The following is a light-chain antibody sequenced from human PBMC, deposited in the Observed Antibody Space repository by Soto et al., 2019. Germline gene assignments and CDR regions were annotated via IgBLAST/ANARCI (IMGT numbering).Light chain of an antibody. CDR2: EVT. V-gene: IGLV2-8*01. Sequence: QSALTQPPSASGSPGQSVTISCTGSSSDVGGYSYVSWYQQHPGKAPKLMIHEVTKRPSGVPDRFSGSKSGNTAFLTVSGLQAEDEADYYCSSFAGANIGVFGGGTQLTVL. J-gene: IGLJ3*02. CDR3: SSFAGANIGV. CDR1: SSDVGGYSY.